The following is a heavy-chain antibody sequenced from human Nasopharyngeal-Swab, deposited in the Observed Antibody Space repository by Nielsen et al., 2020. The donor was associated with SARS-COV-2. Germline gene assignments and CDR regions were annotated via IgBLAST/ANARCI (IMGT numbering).Heavy chain of an antibody. J-gene: IGHJ6*02. CDR1: GYTFTSYG. CDR3: ARVGIAARHYYYYGMDV. D-gene: IGHD6-6*01. V-gene: IGHV1-18*01. Sequence: ASVKVSCKASGYTFTSYGISWVRQAPGQGLEWMGWISAYNGNTNYAQKLQGRVTMTTDTSTSTAYMELRSLRSDDTAVYYCARVGIAARHYYYYGMDVWGQGTTVTVSS. CDR2: ISAYNGNT.